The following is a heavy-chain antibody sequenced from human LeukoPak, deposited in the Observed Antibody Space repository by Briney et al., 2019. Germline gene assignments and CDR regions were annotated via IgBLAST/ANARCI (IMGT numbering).Heavy chain of an antibody. Sequence: ASVKVSCKASGGTFSSYAISWVRQAPGQGLEWMGRIIPILGIANYAQKFQGRVTITADKSTSTAYMELSSLRSEDTAVYYCAGSPIAVAGNDWFDPWGQGTLVTVSS. J-gene: IGHJ5*02. CDR2: IIPILGIA. V-gene: IGHV1-69*04. D-gene: IGHD6-19*01. CDR3: AGSPIAVAGNDWFDP. CDR1: GGTFSSYA.